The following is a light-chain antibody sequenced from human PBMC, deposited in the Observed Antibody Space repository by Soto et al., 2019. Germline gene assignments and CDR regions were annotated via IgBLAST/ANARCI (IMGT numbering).Light chain of an antibody. J-gene: IGLJ2*01. Sequence: QSVLTQPASVSGSPGQSITISCTGTSSDVGGYNYVSWYQQHPGKAPKLMIYDVSNRPSGVSNRFSGSKSGNTASLTMSGLQAEDEADYYCSLYTSSSTLVFGGGTKVTVL. CDR3: SLYTSSSTLV. CDR2: DVS. CDR1: SSDVGGYNY. V-gene: IGLV2-14*01.